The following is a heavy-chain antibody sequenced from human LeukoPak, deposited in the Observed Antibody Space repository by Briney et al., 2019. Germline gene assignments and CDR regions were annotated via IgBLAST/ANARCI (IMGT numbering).Heavy chain of an antibody. CDR3: AKDHVVVPAANIDY. D-gene: IGHD2-2*01. J-gene: IGHJ4*02. CDR1: GFTFSSYA. V-gene: IGHV3-23*01. CDR2: ISGSGGST. Sequence: PGGSLRLSCAASGFTFSSYAMSWVRQAPGKGLEWVSAISGSGGSTYYADSVKGRFTISRDNSKNTLYLQMNSLRAEDTAIYYCAKDHVVVPAANIDYWGQGTLVTVSS.